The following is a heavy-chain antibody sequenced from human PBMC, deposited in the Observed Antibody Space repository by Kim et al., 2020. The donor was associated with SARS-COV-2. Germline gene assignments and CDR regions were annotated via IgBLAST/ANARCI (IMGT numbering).Heavy chain of an antibody. D-gene: IGHD3-22*01. CDR1: GGSISSGGYY. CDR3: ARVPLNYYDCSGSNWFDP. J-gene: IGHJ5*02. V-gene: IGHV4-31*03. CDR2: IYYSGST. Sequence: SETLSLTCTVSGGSISSGGYYWSWIRQHPGKGLEWIGYIYYSGSTYYNPSLKSRVTISVNTSKNQFSLKLSSVTAADTAVYYCARVPLNYYDCSGSNWFDPWGRGSLVNVSS.